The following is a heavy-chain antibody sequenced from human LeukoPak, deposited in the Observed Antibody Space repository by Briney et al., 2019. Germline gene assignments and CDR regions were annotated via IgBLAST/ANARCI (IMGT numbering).Heavy chain of an antibody. CDR2: ISGSGGST. V-gene: IGHV3-23*01. Sequence: GRSLRLSCAASGFTFSSYGMHWVRQAPGKGLEWVSAISGSGGSTYYADSVKGRFTISRDNSKNTLYLQMNSLRAEDTAVYYCAKDRGRYYYDSSGYSEMVNWGQGTLVTVSS. CDR3: AKDRGRYYYDSSGYSEMVN. CDR1: GFTFSSYG. D-gene: IGHD3-22*01. J-gene: IGHJ4*02.